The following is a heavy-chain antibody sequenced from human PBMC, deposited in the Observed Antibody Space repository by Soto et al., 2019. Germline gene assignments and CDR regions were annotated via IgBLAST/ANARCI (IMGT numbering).Heavy chain of an antibody. CDR2: ISAGSTNI. Sequence: LRLSCAASGFTFRTYYMIWVRQAPGKGLEWVSSISAGSTNIYYAPSVKGRFTISRDNAKNSLYLQINSLRAEDTAVYYCARQYPSSSRHFDHWGQGTLVTVSS. CDR3: ARQYPSSSRHFDH. J-gene: IGHJ4*02. V-gene: IGHV3-21*01. D-gene: IGHD6-6*01. CDR1: GFTFRTYY.